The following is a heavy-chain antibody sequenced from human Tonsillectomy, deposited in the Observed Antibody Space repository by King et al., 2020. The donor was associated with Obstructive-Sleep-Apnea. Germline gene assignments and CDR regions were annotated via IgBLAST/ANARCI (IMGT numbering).Heavy chain of an antibody. CDR2: ISSSSSYT. CDR3: ARDGSGYDSYNWFDP. V-gene: IGHV3-11*06. D-gene: IGHD5-12*01. CDR1: GFTFSDYY. J-gene: IGHJ5*02. Sequence: VQLVESGGALVKPGGSLRLSCAASGFTFSDYYMSWIRQAPGKGLEGVSYISSSSSYTNYADSVKGRFTISRDNAKNSLYLQMNSLRAEDTAVYYCARDGSGYDSYNWFDPWGQGTLVTVSS.